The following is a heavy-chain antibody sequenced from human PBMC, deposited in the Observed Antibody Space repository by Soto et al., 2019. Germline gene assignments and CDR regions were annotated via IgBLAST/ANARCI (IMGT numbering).Heavy chain of an antibody. CDR1: GGSISSGGYY. V-gene: IGHV4-31*03. CDR3: ARAPYFARGGSVWFDP. D-gene: IGHD2-15*01. J-gene: IGHJ5*02. CDR2: IYYSGNT. Sequence: SETLALTCTVSGGSISSGGYYWSWIRQHPGKGLEWIGYIYYSGNTYYNPSLKSRVTISVDTSKNQFSLKLSSVTAADTAVYYCARAPYFARGGSVWFDPWGQGTLVTVSS.